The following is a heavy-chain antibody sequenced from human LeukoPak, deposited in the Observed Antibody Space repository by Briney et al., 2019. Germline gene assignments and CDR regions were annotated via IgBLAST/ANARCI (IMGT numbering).Heavy chain of an antibody. Sequence: GGSLRLSCSASGFTFSLYAMHWVRQAPGKGLEYESGINNNGGRTYYSDSVKAGFTITRDNSKNTLFLQMTSLRAEDTAVYYCVKTMMTFGGVIRADAFDIWGQGTMVTVSS. D-gene: IGHD3-16*01. V-gene: IGHV3-64D*06. CDR2: INNNGGRT. J-gene: IGHJ3*02. CDR3: VKTMMTFGGVIRADAFDI. CDR1: GFTFSLYA.